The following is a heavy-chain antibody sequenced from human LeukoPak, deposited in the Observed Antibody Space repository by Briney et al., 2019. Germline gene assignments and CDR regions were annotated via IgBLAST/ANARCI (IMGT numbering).Heavy chain of an antibody. CDR3: TTDPLGYCSSTSCSPGWFDP. D-gene: IGHD2-2*01. CDR2: IKSKTDGGTT. J-gene: IGHJ5*02. V-gene: IGHV3-15*01. Sequence: SGGSLRLSCAASGFTFSSYGMSWVRQAPGKGREWVGRIKSKTDGGTTDYAAPVKGRFTISRDDSKNTLYLQMNSLKTEDTAVYYCTTDPLGYCSSTSCSPGWFDPWGQGTLVTVSS. CDR1: GFTFSSYG.